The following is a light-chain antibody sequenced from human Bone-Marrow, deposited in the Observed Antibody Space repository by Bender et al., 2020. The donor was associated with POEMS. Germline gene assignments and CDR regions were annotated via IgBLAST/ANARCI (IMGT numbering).Light chain of an antibody. CDR3: VSYTSSSTLI. J-gene: IGLJ2*01. V-gene: IGLV2-14*02. CDR1: SSDVGSYNL. Sequence: QSALTQPASVSGSPGQSITISCTGTSSDVGSYNLVSWYQHHPGKGPKLIIYEDSERPSGVPDRFSGSKSGNTASLTVSGLQAEDEGDYYCVSYTSSSTLIFGGGTKLTVL. CDR2: EDS.